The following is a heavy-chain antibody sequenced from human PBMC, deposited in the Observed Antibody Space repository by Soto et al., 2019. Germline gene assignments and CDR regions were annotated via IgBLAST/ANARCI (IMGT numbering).Heavy chain of an antibody. CDR2: IKSKTDGGTT. D-gene: IGHD1-7*01. CDR1: DFTFDNAW. CDR3: TTAGRWRGNYPEDY. V-gene: IGHV3-15*07. J-gene: IGHJ4*02. Sequence: EVQLVESGGGLVKPGGSLRLSCAASDFTFDNAWVNWVRQAPGKGLEWVGRIKSKTDGGTTDYTAPVKGRFTISRDDSTNTLYLQMNGVKTEDTAVYYWTTAGRWRGNYPEDYWGQGTLVTVSS.